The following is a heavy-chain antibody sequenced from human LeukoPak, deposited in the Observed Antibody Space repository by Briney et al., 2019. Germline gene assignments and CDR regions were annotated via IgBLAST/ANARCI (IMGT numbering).Heavy chain of an antibody. CDR2: IRGNSETI. CDR1: GFTFSNAW. J-gene: IGHJ5*02. D-gene: IGHD5-24*01. CDR3: VRGQDGIDNWFDP. Sequence: GGSLRLSCAASGFTFSNAWMNWVRQAPGKGLEWISYIRGNSETIHYADSVKGRFTISRDNAKNSLSLQMTSLRAEDTAVYYCVRGQDGIDNWFDPWGQGTLVTVAS. V-gene: IGHV3-48*01.